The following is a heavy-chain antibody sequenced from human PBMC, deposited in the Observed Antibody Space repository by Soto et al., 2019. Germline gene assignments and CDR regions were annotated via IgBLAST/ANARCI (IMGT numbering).Heavy chain of an antibody. D-gene: IGHD1-26*01. J-gene: IGHJ6*02. CDR3: ARDKVGPGYYYYYGMDV. CDR2: ISYDGSKK. V-gene: IGHV3-30-3*01. CDR1: GFSFSSYA. Sequence: GGSLRLSCAASGFSFSSYAMHWVRQAPGKGLEWVAVISYDGSKKYYADSVKGRFTISRDNAKNSLYLQMNSLRAEDTAVYYCARDKVGPGYYYYYGMDVWGQGTTVTVSS.